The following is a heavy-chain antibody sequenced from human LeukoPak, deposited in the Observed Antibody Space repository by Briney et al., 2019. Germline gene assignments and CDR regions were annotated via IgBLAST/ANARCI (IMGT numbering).Heavy chain of an antibody. CDR3: ARIKYSSRVLDAFDI. Sequence: TSETLSLTCTVSGGSIGSSSYYWGWIRQPPGKGLEWIGSIYYSGSTYYNPSLKSRVTISVDTSKNQFSLKLSSVTAADTAVYYCARIKYSSRVLDAFDIWGQGTMVTVSS. CDR1: GGSIGSSSYY. V-gene: IGHV4-39*01. J-gene: IGHJ3*02. CDR2: IYYSGST. D-gene: IGHD6-19*01.